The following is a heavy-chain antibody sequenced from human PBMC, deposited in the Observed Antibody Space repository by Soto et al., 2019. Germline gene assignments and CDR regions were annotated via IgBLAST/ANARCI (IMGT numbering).Heavy chain of an antibody. Sequence: QVQLVQSGAEVKKPGASVKVSCKASGYTFTGYYMHWVRQAPGQGLEWMGWINPNSGGTNYAQKFQGWVTMTRDRSVSGGNREMRRLRSADTSVYYCARRGRWVWDSASRMIDWYFDLWGRGSLVTASS. CDR2: INPNSGGT. V-gene: IGHV1-2*04. CDR1: GYTFTGYY. CDR3: ARRGRWVWDSASRMIDWYFDL. D-gene: IGHD3-22*01. J-gene: IGHJ2*01.